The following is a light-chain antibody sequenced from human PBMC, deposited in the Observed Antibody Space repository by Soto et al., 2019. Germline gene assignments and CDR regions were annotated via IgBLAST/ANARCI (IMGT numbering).Light chain of an antibody. CDR2: GAY. J-gene: IGKJ2*01. V-gene: IGKV3-15*01. CDR1: QSVSSN. CDR3: QQYNNWPYT. Sequence: EIVMTQSPATLSVSPGEGATLSCRASQSVSSNLAWYQQKPGQAPRLLIYGAYIRATGIPARISGSGSGTEFTLTISSLQSEDFAVYYRQQYNNWPYTFGQGTKLEIK.